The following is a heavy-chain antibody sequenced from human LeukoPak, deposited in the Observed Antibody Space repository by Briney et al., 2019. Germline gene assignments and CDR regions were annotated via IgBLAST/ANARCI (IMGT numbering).Heavy chain of an antibody. CDR3: ARLNSIVVVPAATSYYYHYMDV. Sequence: GESLQISCKGSGSIFTSYWIGWVRQLPGKGLEWMGIFYPGDSDTRYSPSFQGQVTISADKSISTAYLQWSSLKASDTAMYYCARLNSIVVVPAATSYYYHYMDVWGKGTTVTVSS. J-gene: IGHJ6*03. CDR2: FYPGDSDT. V-gene: IGHV5-51*01. D-gene: IGHD2-2*01. CDR1: GSIFTSYW.